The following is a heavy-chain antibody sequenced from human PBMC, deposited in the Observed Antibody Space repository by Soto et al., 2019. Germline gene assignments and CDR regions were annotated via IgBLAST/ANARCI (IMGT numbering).Heavy chain of an antibody. CDR1: GGPISSGAHY. V-gene: IGHV4-31*03. D-gene: IGHD3-22*01. J-gene: IGHJ4*02. Sequence: TLSLTCTVSGGPISSGAHYWSWIRQHLRKGLEWIGYIYYSGSTYYNPSLKSRVTISVDTSKNQFSLKLSSVTAADTAVYYCARATYYYDSSGYQTSLFDYWGQGTLVTVSS. CDR2: IYYSGST. CDR3: ARATYYYDSSGYQTSLFDY.